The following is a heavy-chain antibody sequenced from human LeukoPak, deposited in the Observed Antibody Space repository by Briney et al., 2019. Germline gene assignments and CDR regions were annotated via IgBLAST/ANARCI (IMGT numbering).Heavy chain of an antibody. J-gene: IGHJ3*02. CDR1: GGTFISYA. D-gene: IGHD1-1*01. V-gene: IGHV1-69*13. Sequence: GAAVKVSCKASGGTFISYAISWVRQAPGQGLEWMGGIIPIFGTANYAQKFQGRVTITADESTSTAYMELSSLRSEDTAVYYCARDTTGTGGAFDIWGQGTMGTVSS. CDR2: IIPIFGTA. CDR3: ARDTTGTGGAFDI.